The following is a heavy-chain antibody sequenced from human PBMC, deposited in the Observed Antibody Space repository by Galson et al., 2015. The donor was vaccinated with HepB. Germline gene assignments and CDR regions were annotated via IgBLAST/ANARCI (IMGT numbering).Heavy chain of an antibody. CDR3: ARSGYDSSDYYGY. CDR1: GGSISSYY. V-gene: IGHV4-59*01. CDR2: IYYSGST. Sequence: SETLSLTCTVSGGSISSYYWSWIRQPPGKGLEWIGYIYYSGSTNYNPSLKSRVTISVDTSKNQFSLKLSSVTAADTAVYYCARSGYDSSDYYGYWGQGTLVTVSS. D-gene: IGHD3-22*01. J-gene: IGHJ4*02.